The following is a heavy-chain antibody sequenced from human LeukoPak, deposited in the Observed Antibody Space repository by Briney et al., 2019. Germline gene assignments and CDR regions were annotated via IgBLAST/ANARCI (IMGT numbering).Heavy chain of an antibody. CDR1: GDSISSSGYY. D-gene: IGHD3-16*01. J-gene: IGHJ3*02. CDR3: ARRGEMMNAFDI. V-gene: IGHV4-39*01. Sequence: SETLSLTCSVSGDSISSSGYYWGWVRQSPGRGLEWIASLSYTGSPYYEPSLKSRATISGDTPKNQFSLRLNSVTAADTAVYYCARRGEMMNAFDIWGQGTTVTVSS. CDR2: LSYTGSP.